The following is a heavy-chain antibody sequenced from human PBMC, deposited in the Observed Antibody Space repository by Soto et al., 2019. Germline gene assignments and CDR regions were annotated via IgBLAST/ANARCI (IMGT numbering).Heavy chain of an antibody. J-gene: IGHJ1*01. V-gene: IGHV1-69*13. Sequence: ASVKVSCKASGGTFSSYAISWVRQAPGQGLECMGGIIPVFGTANYAQKFQGRVTINADESTSTVYMELSSLRSEDTAVYYCARGWNDFPHWGQGTLVTVSS. D-gene: IGHD1-1*01. CDR2: IIPVFGTA. CDR1: GGTFSSYA. CDR3: ARGWNDFPH.